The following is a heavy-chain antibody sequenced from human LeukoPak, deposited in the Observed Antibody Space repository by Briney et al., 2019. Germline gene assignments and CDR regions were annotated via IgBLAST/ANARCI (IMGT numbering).Heavy chain of an antibody. V-gene: IGHV1-18*01. CDR2: ISAYNGNT. CDR1: GYTFTSYG. D-gene: IGHD2-8*01. J-gene: IGHJ4*02. Sequence: EASVNVSCNASGYTFTSYGISWVRQAPGPGHEWMGWISAYNGNTNYAQKLRGRVTMTADTSTSTAYMELKSLGSDDTAVYYCARIEWAYYFDYWGQGTLVTVSS. CDR3: ARIEWAYYFDY.